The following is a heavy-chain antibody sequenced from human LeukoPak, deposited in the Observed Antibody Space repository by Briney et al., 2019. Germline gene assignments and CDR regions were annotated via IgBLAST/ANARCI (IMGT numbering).Heavy chain of an antibody. CDR3: ARYCSSTSCYTYFDY. J-gene: IGHJ4*02. D-gene: IGHD2-2*02. Sequence: GASVKVSCKTSGYTFTDYYMHWVRQAPGQGLEWMGRINPTSGGATYAQKFQGRVTMTRDTSITTAYMELSRLRSDDTAVYYCARYCSSTSCYTYFDYWGQGTLVTVSS. V-gene: IGHV1-2*06. CDR1: GYTFTDYY. CDR2: INPTSGGA.